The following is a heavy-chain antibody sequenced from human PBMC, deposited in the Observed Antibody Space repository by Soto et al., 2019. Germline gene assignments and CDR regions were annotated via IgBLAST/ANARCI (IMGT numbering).Heavy chain of an antibody. CDR2: INHSGIT. Sequence: SETLSLTCAGYGGSFSGYDWSWIRQPPWKGLEWIGEINHSGITNYNPSLKSRVTISVDTSKNQFSLKLSSVTAADTAVYYCARGRNYDFWSGYYALFDYCGQGTLVAVSS. CDR3: ARGRNYDFWSGYYALFDY. CDR1: GGSFSGYD. D-gene: IGHD3-3*01. V-gene: IGHV4-34*01. J-gene: IGHJ4*02.